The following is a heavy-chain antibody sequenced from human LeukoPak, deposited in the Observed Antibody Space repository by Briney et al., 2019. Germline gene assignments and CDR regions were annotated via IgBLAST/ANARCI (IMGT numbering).Heavy chain of an antibody. J-gene: IGHJ6*03. Sequence: ASVKVSCKASGYTFTGYYMHWVRQAPGQGLEGMGWINPNSGGTNYAQKLQGRVTMTTDTSTSTAYMELRSLRSDDTAVYYCARTVAGTYYYYYYMDVWGKGTTVTVSS. CDR1: GYTFTGYY. D-gene: IGHD6-19*01. CDR2: INPNSGGT. V-gene: IGHV1-2*02. CDR3: ARTVAGTYYYYYYMDV.